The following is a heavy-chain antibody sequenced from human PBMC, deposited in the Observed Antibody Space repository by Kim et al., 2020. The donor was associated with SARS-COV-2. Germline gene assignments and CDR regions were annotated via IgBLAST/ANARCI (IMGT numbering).Heavy chain of an antibody. CDR2: THYSGST. D-gene: IGHD2-15*01. V-gene: IGHV4-39*01. Sequence: SETLSLTCTVSGASISNSYYYWGWIRQPPGKGLEWVGTTHYSGSTYYNSPLKSRVTISVDTSKNQFSLKLSSVTAADTAVYYCARQYCSGASCFRVLDVWGQGSTVTVSS. CDR1: GASISNSYYY. J-gene: IGHJ6*02. CDR3: ARQYCSGASCFRVLDV.